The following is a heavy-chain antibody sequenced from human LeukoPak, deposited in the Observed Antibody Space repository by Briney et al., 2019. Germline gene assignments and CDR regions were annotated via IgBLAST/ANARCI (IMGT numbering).Heavy chain of an antibody. CDR1: GYTFTGYY. V-gene: IGHV1-2*02. CDR3: ARVPSGSGWRDYFDY. CDR2: INPNSGGT. J-gene: IGHJ4*02. D-gene: IGHD6-19*01. Sequence: ASVKVSCKASGYTFTGYYMYRVRQAPGQGLEWMGWINPNSGGTNYAQKFQGRVTMTRDTSISTAYMELSRLRSDDTAVYYCARVPSGSGWRDYFDYWGQGTLVTVSS.